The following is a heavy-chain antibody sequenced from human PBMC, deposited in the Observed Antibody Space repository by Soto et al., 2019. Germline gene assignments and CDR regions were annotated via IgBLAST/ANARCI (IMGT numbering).Heavy chain of an antibody. CDR2: IYPGDTET. V-gene: IGHV5-51*01. Sequence: GESLKISCKSSGYIFTNYWIGWVRQMPGKGLEWMGSIYPGDTETRYSPSFQGQVTISADKSISTAYLQWSSLRASDSAMYYCGKARGFGVVTPFGNWGQGTKVTVSS. D-gene: IGHD3-3*01. CDR3: GKARGFGVVTPFGN. J-gene: IGHJ4*02. CDR1: GYIFTNYW.